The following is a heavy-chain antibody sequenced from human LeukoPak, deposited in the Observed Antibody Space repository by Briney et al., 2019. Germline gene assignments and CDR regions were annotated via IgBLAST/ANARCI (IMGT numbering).Heavy chain of an antibody. V-gene: IGHV3-48*04. CDR1: GFTFSSYS. D-gene: IGHD3-10*02. CDR3: AELGITMIGGV. CDR2: ISSSSSTI. Sequence: GGSLRLSCAASGFTFSSYSMNWVRQAPGKGLKWVSHISSSSSTIYYADSVKGRFTISRDNAKNSLYLQMNSLRAEDTAVYYCAELGITMIGGVWGKGTTVTISS. J-gene: IGHJ6*04.